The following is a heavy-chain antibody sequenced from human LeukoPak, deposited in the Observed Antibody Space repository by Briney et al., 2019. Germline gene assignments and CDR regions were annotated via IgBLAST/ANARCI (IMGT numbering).Heavy chain of an antibody. CDR1: GFTFSSYS. CDR2: ISSSSNTI. V-gene: IGHV3-48*02. Sequence: GGSLRLSCAASGFTFSSYSMNWVRQAPGKGLEWVSYISSSSNTIYYADSVKGRFTISRDNAKNSLYLQMNSLRDEDTAVYYCARYGDDGSGSPNFDYWGQGTLVTVSS. J-gene: IGHJ4*02. CDR3: ARYGDDGSGSPNFDY. D-gene: IGHD3-10*01.